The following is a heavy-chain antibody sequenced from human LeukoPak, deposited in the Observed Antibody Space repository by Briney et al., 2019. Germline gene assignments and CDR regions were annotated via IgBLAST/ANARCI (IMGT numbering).Heavy chain of an antibody. Sequence: GRSLRLSCAASGFTFSSYGMHWVRQAPGKGLEWVAVIWYDGSNKYYADSVKGRFTISRDNSKNTLHLQMNSLRAEDTAVYYCARDAIAARPRNWFDPWGQGTLVTVSS. D-gene: IGHD6-6*01. CDR1: GFTFSSYG. CDR3: ARDAIAARPRNWFDP. CDR2: IWYDGSNK. V-gene: IGHV3-33*01. J-gene: IGHJ5*02.